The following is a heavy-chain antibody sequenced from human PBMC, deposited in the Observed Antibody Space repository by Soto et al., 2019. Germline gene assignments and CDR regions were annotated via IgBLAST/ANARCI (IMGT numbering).Heavy chain of an antibody. CDR1: VFSFSDYE. CDR3: ARDTRKAELEY. Sequence: PXGSLRLSCESSVFSFSDYEMNCVRHSPGGWLEWVAYIGRDGETTFYADSVEGRFVVSRDNAKNSLFLQMDRLTGDDTAVYFCARDTRKAELEYWGQGSPVNVSS. J-gene: IGHJ4*02. CDR2: IGRDGETT. D-gene: IGHD1-26*01. V-gene: IGHV3-48*03.